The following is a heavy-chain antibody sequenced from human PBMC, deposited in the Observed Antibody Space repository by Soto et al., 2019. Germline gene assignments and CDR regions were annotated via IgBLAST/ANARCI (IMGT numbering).Heavy chain of an antibody. Sequence: QVQLQESGPGLVKPSQTLSLTCTVSGGSISSGGYYWRWIRQHPGKGLEWIGYIYYSGSTYYNPSLKSRVTISVDTAKNQFALKLSSVTAADTAVYYCARTPKYSSSSDYWGQGTLVTVSS. D-gene: IGHD6-6*01. V-gene: IGHV4-31*03. J-gene: IGHJ4*02. CDR2: IYYSGST. CDR3: ARTPKYSSSSDY. CDR1: GGSISSGGYY.